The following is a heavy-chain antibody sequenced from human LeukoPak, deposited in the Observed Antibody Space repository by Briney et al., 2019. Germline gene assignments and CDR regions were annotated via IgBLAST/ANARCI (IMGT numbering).Heavy chain of an antibody. CDR3: ARGEYCSSISCYELYYFDY. D-gene: IGHD2-2*01. CDR2: ISAYNGNR. CDR1: GYTFTSYG. Sequence: GASVKVSCKASGYTFTSYGISWVRQAPGQGLEWMGWISAYNGNRNYAQELQGRVTMTTDTSTSTAYMELRSLRSDDTAVYYCARGEYCSSISCYELYYFDYWGQGTLVTVSS. J-gene: IGHJ4*02. V-gene: IGHV1-18*01.